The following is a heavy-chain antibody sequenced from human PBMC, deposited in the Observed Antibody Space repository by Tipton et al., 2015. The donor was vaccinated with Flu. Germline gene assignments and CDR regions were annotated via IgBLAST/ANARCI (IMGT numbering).Heavy chain of an antibody. D-gene: IGHD2/OR15-2a*01. J-gene: IGHJ4*02. V-gene: IGHV3-30*18. CDR3: AKDRVLARAYFEA. CDR1: GFIFSSYG. CDR2: ISFDGNNK. Sequence: SLRLSCEAPGFIFSSYGAHWLRQAPGKGLEWVAGISFDGNNKYYRESVKGRFSISRDNSKSTLYLQMNSLRPEDTGVYYCAKDRVLARAYFEAWGQGTLVTVSP.